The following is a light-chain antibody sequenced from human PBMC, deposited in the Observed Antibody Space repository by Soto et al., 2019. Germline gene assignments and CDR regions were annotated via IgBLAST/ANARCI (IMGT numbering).Light chain of an antibody. CDR2: AAS. J-gene: IGKJ5*01. Sequence: IQMNSSELAVSGSVEKSVTLTCLASQSINSYLNWYQHKPGKAPKLLIYAASSLQSGVPPRFSGSGSGTDFTLTISSLQPEDFATYYRQQHSNSLPITFAEGTLLEI. CDR1: QSINSY. V-gene: IGKV1-39*01. CDR3: QQHSNSLPIT.